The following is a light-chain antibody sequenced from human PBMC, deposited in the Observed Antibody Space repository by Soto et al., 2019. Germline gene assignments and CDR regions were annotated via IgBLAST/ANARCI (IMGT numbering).Light chain of an antibody. V-gene: IGKV1-5*03. J-gene: IGKJ1*01. CDR1: QRISTS. CDR2: KAS. CDR3: QQYNSYPWT. Sequence: DIQMTQSPSTLSASVGDRVTITCRASQRISTSLAWYQQKPGKAPKLLIYKASTLESGVPSRFSGSGSGTEFTLAISSLQPDDFATYYCQQYNSYPWTFGQGTKVDIK.